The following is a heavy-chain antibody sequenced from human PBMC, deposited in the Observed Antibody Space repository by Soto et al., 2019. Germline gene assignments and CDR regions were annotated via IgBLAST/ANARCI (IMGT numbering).Heavy chain of an antibody. CDR2: ISSSSSYI. J-gene: IGHJ4*02. Sequence: PGGSLRLSCAASGFTFSSYGMHWVRQAPGKGLEWVSSISSSSSYIYYADSVKGRFTISRDNAKNSLYLQMNSLRAEDTAVYYCARAERRTYYDILTGYYSRYYFDYWGQGTLVTVSS. V-gene: IGHV3-21*01. D-gene: IGHD3-9*01. CDR3: ARAERRTYYDILTGYYSRYYFDY. CDR1: GFTFSSYG.